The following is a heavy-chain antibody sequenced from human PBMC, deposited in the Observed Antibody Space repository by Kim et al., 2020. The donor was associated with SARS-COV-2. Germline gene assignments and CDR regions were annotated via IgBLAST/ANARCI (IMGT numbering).Heavy chain of an antibody. J-gene: IGHJ5*02. CDR2: YF. CDR3: ARRAARTDWFDP. V-gene: IGHV6-1*01. Sequence: YFDYAISVKARITINPDTSKNQFSLQLNSVTPEDTAVYYCARRAARTDWFDPWGQGTLVTVSS. D-gene: IGHD6-6*01.